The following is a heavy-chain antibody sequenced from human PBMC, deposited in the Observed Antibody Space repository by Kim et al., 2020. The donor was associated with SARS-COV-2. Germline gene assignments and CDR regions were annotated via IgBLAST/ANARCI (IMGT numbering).Heavy chain of an antibody. V-gene: IGHV3-23*01. CDR1: GFTFSSYA. D-gene: IGHD3-22*01. CDR2: ISGSGGST. CDR3: AKDPSTYYYDSSGYSDAFDI. Sequence: GGSLRLSCAASGFTFSSYAMSWVRQAPGKGLEWVSAISGSGGSTYYADSVKGRFTISRDNSKNTLYLQMNSLRAEDTAVYYCAKDPSTYYYDSSGYSDAFDIWGQGTMVTVSS. J-gene: IGHJ3*02.